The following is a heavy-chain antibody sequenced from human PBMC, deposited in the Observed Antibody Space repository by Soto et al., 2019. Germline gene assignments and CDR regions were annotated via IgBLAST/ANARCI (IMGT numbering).Heavy chain of an antibody. CDR1: GGSISSGGYY. CDR2: IYYSGST. J-gene: IGHJ5*02. Sequence: TSETLSLTCTVSGGSISSGGYYWSWIRQHPGKGLEWIGYIYYSGSTYYNPSLKSRVTISVDTSKNQFSLKLSSVTAADTAVYYCARDYLYYDILIGYSKEGWFDPWGQGPMVTVFS. V-gene: IGHV4-31*03. CDR3: ARDYLYYDILIGYSKEGWFDP. D-gene: IGHD3-9*01.